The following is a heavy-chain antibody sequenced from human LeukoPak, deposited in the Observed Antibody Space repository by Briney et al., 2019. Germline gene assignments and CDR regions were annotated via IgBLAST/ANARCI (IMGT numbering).Heavy chain of an antibody. Sequence: PGGSLRLSCAASGFTFSSYWMHWVRHAPGKGLVWVSRINSDGSSTSYADSVKGRFTISRDNAKNTLYLQMNSLRAEDTAVYYCAREGIAVAGGLDYWGQGTLVTVSS. CDR3: AREGIAVAGGLDY. CDR1: GFTFSSYW. V-gene: IGHV3-74*01. CDR2: INSDGSST. D-gene: IGHD6-19*01. J-gene: IGHJ4*02.